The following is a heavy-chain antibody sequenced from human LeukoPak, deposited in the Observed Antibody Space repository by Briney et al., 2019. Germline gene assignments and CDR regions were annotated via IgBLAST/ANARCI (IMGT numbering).Heavy chain of an antibody. V-gene: IGHV2-70*11. CDR3: ARIVRRNDILTGYYYYYGMDV. D-gene: IGHD3-9*01. Sequence: SGPTLVNPTQTLTLTCTFSGFSLSTSGMCVSWIRQPPGKALEWLARIDWDDDKYYSTSLKTRLTISKDTSKNQVVLTMTNMDPVDTATYYCARIVRRNDILTGYYYYYGMDVWGQGTTVTVSS. CDR1: GFSLSTSGMC. CDR2: IDWDDDK. J-gene: IGHJ6*02.